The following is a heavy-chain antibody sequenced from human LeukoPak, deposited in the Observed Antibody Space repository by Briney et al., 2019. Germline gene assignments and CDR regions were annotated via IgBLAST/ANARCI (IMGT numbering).Heavy chain of an antibody. CDR1: GYTFTSYY. J-gene: IGHJ4*02. CDR3: ARAEDIAAARSTLRY. Sequence: GASVKVSCKASGYTFTSYYMHWVRQAPGQGLEWMGIINPSGGSTSYVQKFQGRVTMTRDMSTSTVYMELSSLRSEDTAVYYCARAEDIAAARSTLRYWGQGTLVTVSS. CDR2: INPSGGST. D-gene: IGHD6-13*01. V-gene: IGHV1-46*01.